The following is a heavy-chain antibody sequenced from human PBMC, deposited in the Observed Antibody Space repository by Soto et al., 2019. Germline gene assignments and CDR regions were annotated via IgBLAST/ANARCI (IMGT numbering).Heavy chain of an antibody. Sequence: QVQLVESGGGVVQPGRSLRLSCAASGFTFSPYTMHWVCQTPGKGLEWVAVISYDGSDKYYADSVRGRFTISRDNSKNTLFLQMNSLRAEDTALYYCARGGGFCGADCYKGGIDYWGQGALVTVSS. CDR3: ARGGGFCGADCYKGGIDY. D-gene: IGHD2-21*02. J-gene: IGHJ4*02. CDR1: GFTFSPYT. V-gene: IGHV3-30-3*01. CDR2: ISYDGSDK.